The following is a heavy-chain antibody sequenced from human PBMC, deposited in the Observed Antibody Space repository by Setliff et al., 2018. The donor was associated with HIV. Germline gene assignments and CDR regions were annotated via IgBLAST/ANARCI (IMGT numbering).Heavy chain of an antibody. CDR3: ARAAAGNTGPFDL. J-gene: IGHJ4*02. Sequence: LSLTCAVSGYSISSGYYWGWIRQPPGKGLEWIGSIYHSGSTYYNPSLKSRVTMSVDTSKNQFSLKLTSVTASDTAVYYCARAAAGNTGPFDLWGQGSPVTVSS. CDR1: GYSISSGYY. CDR2: IYHSGST. D-gene: IGHD6-25*01. V-gene: IGHV4-38-2*01.